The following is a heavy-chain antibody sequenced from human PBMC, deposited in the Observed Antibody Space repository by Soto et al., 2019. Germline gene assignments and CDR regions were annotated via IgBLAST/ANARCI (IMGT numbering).Heavy chain of an antibody. CDR2: IIPIFGTA. CDR3: ARCGIQIVNKAPDAFNI. D-gene: IGHD5-18*01. CDR1: GGTFSSYA. Sequence: QVQLVQSGAEVKKPGSSVKVSCKASGGTFSSYAISWVRQAPGQGLEWMGGIIPIFGTANNAQKFQGRVTITADKATSTDDKELSRLRSEDTSVYDCARCGIQIVNKAPDAFNIWGRGTMVNVSS. J-gene: IGHJ3*02. V-gene: IGHV1-69*06.